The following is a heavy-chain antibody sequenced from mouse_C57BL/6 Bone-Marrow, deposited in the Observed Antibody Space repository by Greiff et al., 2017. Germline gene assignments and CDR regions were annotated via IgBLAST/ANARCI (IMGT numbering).Heavy chain of an antibody. CDR1: GYAFTNYL. V-gene: IGHV1-54*01. D-gene: IGHD1-1*01. CDR3: ARAHYGSFAY. J-gene: IGHJ3*01. Sequence: VQLQQSGAELVRPGTSVKVSCKASGYAFTNYLIEWVKQRPGQGLEWIGVINPGSGGTNYNEKFKGQATLTADKSSSTAYMQLSSLTAEDSAVXVCARAHYGSFAYWGQGTLVTVSA. CDR2: INPGSGGT.